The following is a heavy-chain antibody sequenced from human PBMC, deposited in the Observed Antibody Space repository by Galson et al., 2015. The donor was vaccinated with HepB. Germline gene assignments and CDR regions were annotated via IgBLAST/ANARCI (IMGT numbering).Heavy chain of an antibody. CDR2: INAGNGNT. J-gene: IGHJ3*02. CDR1: GYTFTSYA. CDR3: ARDDSYFWSGYRGGYAFDI. V-gene: IGHV1-3*01. Sequence: SVKVCCKASGYTFTSYAMHWVRQAVGQRLEWMGWINAGNGNTKYSQKFQGRVTITRDTSASTAYMELSSLRSEDTAVYYCARDDSYFWSGYRGGYAFDIWGQGTMVTVSS. D-gene: IGHD3-3*01.